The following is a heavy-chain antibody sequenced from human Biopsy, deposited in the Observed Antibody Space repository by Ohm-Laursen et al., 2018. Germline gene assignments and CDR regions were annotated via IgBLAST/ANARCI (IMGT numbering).Heavy chain of an antibody. CDR1: GFDFSDYS. V-gene: IGHV3-30*03. Sequence: SLRLSCAASGFDFSDYSMSWVRQAPGKGLEWVAVISDDGRNKYYIDSVRGRFTISRDNSKNTLYLQMNSLRAEVTAVYYCARGRTGGWGQGTLVTVSS. J-gene: IGHJ4*02. D-gene: IGHD1/OR15-1a*01. CDR2: ISDDGRNK. CDR3: ARGRTGG.